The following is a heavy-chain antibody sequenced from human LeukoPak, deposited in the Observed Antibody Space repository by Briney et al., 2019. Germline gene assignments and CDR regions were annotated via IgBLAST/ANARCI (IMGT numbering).Heavy chain of an antibody. Sequence: GGSLKIFCKGSGYRFTRYWIGWARQVPGKGLEGMGSIYPGDSDTRYSPSFRGQVTISADKSISTAYLQWSSLKASDTAMYYCARPTYSSIWWDFDYWGQGTLVTVSS. D-gene: IGHD6-13*01. CDR3: ARPTYSSIWWDFDY. CDR2: IYPGDSDT. CDR1: GYRFTRYW. V-gene: IGHV5-51*01. J-gene: IGHJ4*02.